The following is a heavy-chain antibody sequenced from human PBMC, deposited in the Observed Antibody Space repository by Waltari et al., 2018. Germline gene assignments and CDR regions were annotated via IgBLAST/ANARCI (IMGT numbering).Heavy chain of an antibody. V-gene: IGHV4-61*02. J-gene: IGHJ4*02. Sequence: QVQLQESGPGLVKPSQTLSLTCHVSGDFIERGSYYWSWVRQPAGRGLEWIGRSYASGSTNYNPSLKRRVTLSVDTSKNQVSLRLTSVTAADSAVYFCARTLEKTYGGWYFDSWGQGTRVTVSS. D-gene: IGHD3-10*01. CDR3: ARTLEKTYGGWYFDS. CDR2: SYASGST. CDR1: GDFIERGSYY.